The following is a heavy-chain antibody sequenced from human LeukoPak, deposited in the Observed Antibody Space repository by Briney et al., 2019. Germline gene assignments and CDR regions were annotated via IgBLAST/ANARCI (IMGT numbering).Heavy chain of an antibody. CDR1: GYTFTSYG. D-gene: IGHD1-26*01. CDR3: ARDAEWELHAATSDY. Sequence: GASVKVSCKASGYTFTSYGINWVRQAPGQGLEWMGWISAYNGNTNYAQKLQGRVTMTTDTSTSTAYMELRSLRSDDTAVYYCARDAEWELHAATSDYWGQGTLVTVSS. V-gene: IGHV1-18*01. CDR2: ISAYNGNT. J-gene: IGHJ4*02.